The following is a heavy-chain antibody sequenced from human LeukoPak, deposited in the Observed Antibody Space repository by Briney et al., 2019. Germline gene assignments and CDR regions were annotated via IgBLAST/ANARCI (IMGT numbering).Heavy chain of an antibody. CDR1: GFTFSSYS. Sequence: GGSLRLSCAASGFTFSSYSMNWVRQAPGKGLEWVSSISSSSSYIYYADSVEGRFTISRDNAKNSLYLQMNSLRAEDTAVYYCARDLQYDSSGPDAFDIWGQGTMVTVSS. CDR3: ARDLQYDSSGPDAFDI. J-gene: IGHJ3*02. D-gene: IGHD3-22*01. CDR2: ISSSSSYI. V-gene: IGHV3-21*01.